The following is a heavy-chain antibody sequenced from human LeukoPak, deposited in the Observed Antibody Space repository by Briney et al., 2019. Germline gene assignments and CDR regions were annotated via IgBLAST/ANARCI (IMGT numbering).Heavy chain of an antibody. Sequence: GGSLRLSCAASGFTFSSYWMSWVRQAPGKGLEWVANIKQDGSEKYYADSVKGRFTISRDNAKNSLYLQMNSLRAEDAAVYYCARIGRIAARPIDYWGQGTLVTVSS. V-gene: IGHV3-7*01. J-gene: IGHJ4*02. D-gene: IGHD6-6*01. CDR1: GFTFSSYW. CDR2: IKQDGSEK. CDR3: ARIGRIAARPIDY.